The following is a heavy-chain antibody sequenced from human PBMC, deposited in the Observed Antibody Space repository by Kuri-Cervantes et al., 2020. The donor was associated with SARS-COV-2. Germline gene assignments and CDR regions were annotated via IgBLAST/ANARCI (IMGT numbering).Heavy chain of an antibody. Sequence: SVKVSCKASGGTFSSYAISWVRQAPGQGLEWMGGIIPIFGTANYAQKFQGRVTITTDESTSTAYMELSSLRSEDTAVYYCARGVLSSSSWTYYYYYYMDVWGKGTTVTSP. CDR1: GGTFSSYA. D-gene: IGHD6-13*01. CDR2: IIPIFGTA. J-gene: IGHJ6*03. V-gene: IGHV1-69*05. CDR3: ARGVLSSSSWTYYYYYYMDV.